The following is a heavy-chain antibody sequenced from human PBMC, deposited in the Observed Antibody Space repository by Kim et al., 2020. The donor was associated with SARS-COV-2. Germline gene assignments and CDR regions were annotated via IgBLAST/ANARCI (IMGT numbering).Heavy chain of an antibody. CDR1: GYTFTSYG. CDR2: ISAYHGNT. D-gene: IGHD2-21*01. V-gene: IGHV1-18*01. Sequence: ASVKVSCKASGYTFTSYGISWVRQAPGQGLEWMGWISAYHGNTNYAQKLQGRVTMTTDTSTSTAYMELRGLRSDDTAVYYCARGGLTPNRYYYGMDVWGQGTPGTVSP. CDR3: ARGGLTPNRYYYGMDV. J-gene: IGHJ6*01.